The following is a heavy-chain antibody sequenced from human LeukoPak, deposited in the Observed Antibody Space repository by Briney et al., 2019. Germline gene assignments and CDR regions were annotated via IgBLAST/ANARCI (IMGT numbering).Heavy chain of an antibody. CDR2: IYYSGST. CDR1: GGSISNYY. D-gene: IGHD5-12*01. CDR3: ARDPVWWLH. V-gene: IGHV4-59*01. J-gene: IGHJ4*02. Sequence: PSETLSLTCTVSGGSISNYYWTWIRQPPGKGLEWIGYIYYSGSTNYNPSLKSRVTISVDTSKNQFSLKLSSVTAADTAVYYCARDPVWWLHWGQGTLVTVSS.